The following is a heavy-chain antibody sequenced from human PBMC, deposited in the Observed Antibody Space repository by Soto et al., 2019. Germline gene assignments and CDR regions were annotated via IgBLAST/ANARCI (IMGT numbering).Heavy chain of an antibody. J-gene: IGHJ5*02. V-gene: IGHV3-53*01. D-gene: IGHD6-19*01. Sequence: PGGSLRLSCAASGFTVSSNYMSWVHQAPGKGLEWVSVIYSGGSTYYADSVKGRFTISRHNSKNTLYLQMNSLRAEDTAVYYCAMTIRLAVAPFDPWGQGTLVTVSS. CDR1: GFTVSSNY. CDR3: AMTIRLAVAPFDP. CDR2: IYSGGST.